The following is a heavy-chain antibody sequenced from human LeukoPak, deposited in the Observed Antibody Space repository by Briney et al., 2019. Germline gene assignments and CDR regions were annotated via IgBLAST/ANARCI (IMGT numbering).Heavy chain of an antibody. Sequence: PSQTLSLTCTVSGGSICSGDYYWSWIRQPPGKGLEWIGYIYYSGSTYYNPSLKSRVTISVDTSKNQFSLKLSSVTAADTAVYYCARSTPSLYGDTPSAFDIWGQGTMVTVSS. CDR1: GGSICSGDYY. J-gene: IGHJ3*02. V-gene: IGHV4-30-4*01. CDR3: ARSTPSLYGDTPSAFDI. CDR2: IYYSGST. D-gene: IGHD4-17*01.